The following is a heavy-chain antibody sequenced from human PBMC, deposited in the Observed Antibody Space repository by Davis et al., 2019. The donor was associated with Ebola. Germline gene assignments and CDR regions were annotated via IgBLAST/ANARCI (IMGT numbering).Heavy chain of an antibody. CDR2: IKEDGSEK. D-gene: IGHD4-17*01. V-gene: IGHV3-7*03. CDR1: GFTFSNYW. J-gene: IGHJ6*03. CDR3: ARSPSGDSDFYYSHYMDV. Sequence: PGGSLRLSCAASGFTFSNYWMSWVRQAPGKGLEWVANIKEDGSEKYYVDSVKGRFTISRDNAKNSLYLQLNSLRAEDTAVYYCARSPSGDSDFYYSHYMDVWGKGTTVTVSS.